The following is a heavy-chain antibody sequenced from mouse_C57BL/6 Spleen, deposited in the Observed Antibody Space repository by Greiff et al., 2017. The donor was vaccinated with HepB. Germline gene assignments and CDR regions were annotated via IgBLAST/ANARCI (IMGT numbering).Heavy chain of an antibody. J-gene: IGHJ3*01. D-gene: IGHD2-1*01. V-gene: IGHV1-4*01. CDR2: INPSSGYT. CDR3: ARDYYGNYAFAY. Sequence: VKLMESGAELARPGASVKMSCKASGYTFTSYTMHWVKQRPGQGLEWIGYINPSSGYTKYNQKFKDKATLTADKSSSTAYMQLSSLTSEDSAVYYCARDYYGNYAFAYWGQGTLVTVSA. CDR1: GYTFTSYT.